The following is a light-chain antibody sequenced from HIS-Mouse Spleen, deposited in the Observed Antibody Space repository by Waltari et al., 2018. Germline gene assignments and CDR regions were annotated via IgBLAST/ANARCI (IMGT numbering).Light chain of an antibody. CDR1: SSNIGSNY. CDR2: RNN. CDR3: AAWDDSLSGRV. Sequence: QSVLTQPPSASWTPGQGVTISCSGSSSNIGSNYVNWYPQLPGTAPKLLIYRNNQRPSGVPDRFSGSKSGTSASLAISGLRSEDEADYYCAAWDDSLSGRVFGGGTKLTVL. V-gene: IGLV1-47*01. J-gene: IGLJ3*02.